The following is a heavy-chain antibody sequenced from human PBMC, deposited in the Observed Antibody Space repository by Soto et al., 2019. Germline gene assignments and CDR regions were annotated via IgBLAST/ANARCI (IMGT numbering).Heavy chain of an antibody. CDR2: ISPKSGGT. CDR3: ARPPGYISDWYYFDL. V-gene: IGHV1-2*02. Sequence: ASVKVSCKASGYSFIDYYIRWVRQAPGQGFEWMGRISPKSGGTNYAQKFEGRVTMTWDTSLNTAYMELSSLISDDTAVYYCARPPGYISDWYYFDLWGQGTLVTVSS. D-gene: IGHD3-9*01. J-gene: IGHJ4*02. CDR1: GYSFIDYY.